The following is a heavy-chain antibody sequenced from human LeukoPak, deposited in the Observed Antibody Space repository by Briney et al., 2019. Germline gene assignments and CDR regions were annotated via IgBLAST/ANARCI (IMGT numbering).Heavy chain of an antibody. CDR2: ISRDGVTT. J-gene: IGHJ4*02. V-gene: IGHV3-74*01. D-gene: IGHD1-1*01. Sequence: GGSLRLSCAASGFTFRNYWMHWVRQAPGKGLVWVSRISRDGVTTHYAGSVKGRFTISRDNAKNMVYLQMDSLSAEDTAVYYCVRLLDIDYWGQGTLVTVSS. CDR1: GFTFRNYW. CDR3: VRLLDIDY.